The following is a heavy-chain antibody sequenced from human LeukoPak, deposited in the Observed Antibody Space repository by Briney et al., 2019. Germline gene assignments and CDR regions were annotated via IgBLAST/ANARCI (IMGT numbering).Heavy chain of an antibody. J-gene: IGHJ4*02. D-gene: IGHD1-26*01. CDR2: ISSSSSYI. CDR1: GFTFSSYS. CDR3: ARVGASNFDY. V-gene: IGHV3-21*01. Sequence: GGSLRLSCAASGFTFSSYSMNWVRQAPGKGLGWVSSISSSSSYIYYADSVKGRFTISRDNAKNSLYLQMNSLRAEDTAVYYCARVGASNFDYWGQGTLVTVSS.